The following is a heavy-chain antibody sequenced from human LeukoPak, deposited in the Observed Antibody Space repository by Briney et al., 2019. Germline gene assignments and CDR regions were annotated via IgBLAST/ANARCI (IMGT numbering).Heavy chain of an antibody. CDR1: GGSFSGYY. D-gene: IGHD1-26*01. V-gene: IGHV4-34*01. Sequence: PSETLSLTCAVYGGSFSGYYWSWIRQPPGKGLEWIGEINHSGSTNYNPSPKSRVTISVDTSKNQFSLKLSSVTAADTAVYYCARGRRGAATNNWFDPWGQATLVTVSS. J-gene: IGHJ5*02. CDR2: INHSGST. CDR3: ARGRRGAATNNWFDP.